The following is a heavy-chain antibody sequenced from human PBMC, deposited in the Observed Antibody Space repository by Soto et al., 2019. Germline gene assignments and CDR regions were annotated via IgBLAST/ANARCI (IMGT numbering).Heavy chain of an antibody. J-gene: IGHJ5*02. CDR3: AKDLSLILS. CDR2: TYYRSKWYN. V-gene: IGHV6-1*01. CDR1: GDSVSSNIAG. Sequence: SQTLSLTCAISGDSVSSNIAGWNWIRQSPSRGLEWLGRTYYRSKWYNDYPVSMRGRVTITPDTSKNQFSLQLNSVTPDDTAVYYCAKDLSLILSWGQGTRVTVSS.